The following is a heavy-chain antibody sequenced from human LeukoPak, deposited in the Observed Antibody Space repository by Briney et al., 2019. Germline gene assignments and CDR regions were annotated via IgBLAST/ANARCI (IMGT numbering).Heavy chain of an antibody. CDR2: IYYSGST. CDR1: DGSISSYY. V-gene: IGHV4-59*08. D-gene: IGHD5-12*01. Sequence: PSGTLSLTCTVSDGSISSYYWSWIRQPPGKGLEWIGYIYYSGSTNYNPSLKSRVTISVDTSKNQFSLKLSSVTAADTAVYYCARQWGGYALDYWGQGTLVTVSS. CDR3: ARQWGGYALDY. J-gene: IGHJ4*02.